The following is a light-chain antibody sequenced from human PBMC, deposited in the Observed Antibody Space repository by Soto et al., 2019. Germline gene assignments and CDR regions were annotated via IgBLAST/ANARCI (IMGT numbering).Light chain of an antibody. CDR1: SSDVGSYNL. V-gene: IGLV2-23*01. CDR2: EGS. Sequence: SALAQPASVSWSPGQSITISCTGTSSDVGSYNLVSWYQQHPGKAPKLMIYEGSKRPSGVSNRFSGSKSGNTASLTISGLQAEDEADYYCCSYAGSSTFYVFGTGTKVTVL. CDR3: CSYAGSSTFYV. J-gene: IGLJ1*01.